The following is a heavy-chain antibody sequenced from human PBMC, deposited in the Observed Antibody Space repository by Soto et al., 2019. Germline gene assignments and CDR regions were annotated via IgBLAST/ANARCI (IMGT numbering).Heavy chain of an antibody. V-gene: IGHV1-3*01. D-gene: IGHD3-22*01. Sequence: ASVKVSCKASGYTFTSYAMHWVRQAPGQRREWMGWINAGNGNTKYSQKFQGRVTITRDTAASTAYMELSSLRSEDTAVYYCARDNVCYSCTMIDVSFDYWGQGTLVNVSS. CDR3: ARDNVCYSCTMIDVSFDY. CDR2: INAGNGNT. J-gene: IGHJ4*02. CDR1: GYTFTSYA.